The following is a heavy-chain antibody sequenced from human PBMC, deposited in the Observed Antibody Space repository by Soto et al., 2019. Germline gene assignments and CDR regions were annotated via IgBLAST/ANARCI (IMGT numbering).Heavy chain of an antibody. J-gene: IGHJ6*02. D-gene: IGHD6-19*01. CDR1: GYTFTSYG. CDR3: ARAEQDSSGWASYYYYGMDV. V-gene: IGHV1-18*01. Sequence: ASVKVSCKASGYTFTSYGISWVRQAPGQGLEWMGWISAYNGNTNYAQKLQGRVTMTTDTSTGTAYMELRSLRSDDTAVYYCARAEQDSSGWASYYYYGMDVWGQGTTVTVSS. CDR2: ISAYNGNT.